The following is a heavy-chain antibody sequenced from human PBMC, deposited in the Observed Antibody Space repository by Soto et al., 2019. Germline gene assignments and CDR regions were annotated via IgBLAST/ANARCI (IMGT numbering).Heavy chain of an antibody. Sequence: SETLSLTCTVSGGSISSSSYYWGWIRQPPGKGLEWIGSIYYSGSTYYNPSLKSRVTISVDTSKNQFSLKLSSVTAADTAVYYCARLNAAAGTGGWFDPWGQGTLVTVSS. J-gene: IGHJ5*02. CDR3: ARLNAAAGTGGWFDP. D-gene: IGHD6-13*01. V-gene: IGHV4-39*01. CDR2: IYYSGST. CDR1: GGSISSSSYY.